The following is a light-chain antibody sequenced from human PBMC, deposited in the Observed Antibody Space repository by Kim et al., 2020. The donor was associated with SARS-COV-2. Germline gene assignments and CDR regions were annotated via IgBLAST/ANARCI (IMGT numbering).Light chain of an antibody. CDR2: DAS. CDR1: QSVSSY. Sequence: SPGERATPSCRASQSVSSYLAWYQQKPGQAPRLLIYDASNRATGIPARFSGSGSGTDFTLTISSLEPEDFAVYYCQQRSNWPRMYTFGQGTKLEI. J-gene: IGKJ2*01. V-gene: IGKV3-11*01. CDR3: QQRSNWPRMYT.